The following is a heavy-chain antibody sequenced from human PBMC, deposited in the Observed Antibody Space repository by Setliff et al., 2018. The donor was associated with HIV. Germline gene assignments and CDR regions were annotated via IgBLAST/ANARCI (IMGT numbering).Heavy chain of an antibody. V-gene: IGHV1-18*01. CDR3: ARDNWGEDY. Sequence: ASVKVSCKTSGYTFTTFSISWVRQAPGQGPEWMAWFNPDNRQSVLARKFQGRLSLTADTSTRTHSMELKSLTSDDTAIYYCARDNWGEDYWGQGTLVTVSS. CDR2: FNPDNRQS. D-gene: IGHD7-27*01. CDR1: GYTFTTFS. J-gene: IGHJ4*02.